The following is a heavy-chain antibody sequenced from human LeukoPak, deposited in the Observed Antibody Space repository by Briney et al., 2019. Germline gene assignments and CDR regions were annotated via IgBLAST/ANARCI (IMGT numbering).Heavy chain of an antibody. J-gene: IGHJ4*02. CDR3: AKVPPHDDSGYSNPY. CDR1: GLTSSSYF. CDR2: ISGSGGDT. D-gene: IGHD3-22*01. V-gene: IGHV3-23*01. Sequence: PGGSLRLSCAASGLTSSSYFMTGVRKAPGKGLEWVSGISGSGGDTLYADSVRGQFTISRDKSKNTLYLQMNSLRAEDTAVYYCAKVPPHDDSGYSNPYWGQGTLVTVSS.